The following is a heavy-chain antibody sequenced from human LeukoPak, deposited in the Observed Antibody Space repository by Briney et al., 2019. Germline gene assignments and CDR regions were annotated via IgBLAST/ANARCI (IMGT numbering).Heavy chain of an antibody. V-gene: IGHV4-30-4*07. CDR3: ARVRARYYFDY. Sequence: SQTLSLTCAVSGGSISSGDYSWNWIRQPPGKGLEWIGYIYYSGSTNYNPSLKSRVTISVDTSKNQFSLKLSSVTAADTAVYYCARVRARYYFDYWGQGTLVTVSS. J-gene: IGHJ4*02. CDR1: GGSISSGDYS. CDR2: IYYSGST.